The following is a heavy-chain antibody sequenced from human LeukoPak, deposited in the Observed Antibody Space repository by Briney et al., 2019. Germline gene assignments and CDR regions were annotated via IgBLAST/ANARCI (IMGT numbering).Heavy chain of an antibody. D-gene: IGHD2-15*01. Sequence: PSQTLSLTCAVSGGSISSGGYSWSWIRQPPGKGLEWIGYIYHSGSTYYNPSLKSRVTISVDRSKNQFSLKLSSVTAADTAVYYCARARSSWRAFDIWGQGTMVTVSS. J-gene: IGHJ3*02. CDR2: IYHSGST. CDR3: ARARSSWRAFDI. V-gene: IGHV4-30-2*01. CDR1: GGSISSGGYS.